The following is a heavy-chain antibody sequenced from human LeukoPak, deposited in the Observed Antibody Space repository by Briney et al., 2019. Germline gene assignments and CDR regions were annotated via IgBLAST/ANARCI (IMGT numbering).Heavy chain of an antibody. D-gene: IGHD1-7*01. V-gene: IGHV3-21*01. CDR1: GFAFSPYI. CDR2: ISGSGSYI. Sequence: GGSLRLSCAASGFAFSPYIMNWVRQAPGRGLEWVSSISGSGSYIYYAGSVKGRFTIYRDNAKNSLYLQMNSLRAEDTAVYYCARDQGIGTSDFDYWGQGTLVTVSS. J-gene: IGHJ4*02. CDR3: ARDQGIGTSDFDY.